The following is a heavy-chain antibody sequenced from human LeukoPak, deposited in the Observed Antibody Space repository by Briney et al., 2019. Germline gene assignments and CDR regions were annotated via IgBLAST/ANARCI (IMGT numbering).Heavy chain of an antibody. CDR2: ISAYNGNT. Sequence: ASVKVSCAASGYTFTSSGISCGRQAPGQGLEWMGWISAYNGNTNNAQKLQGRVTMTTDTSTSTAYMELRSLRSDDTAVYYCARVSVWLAFDYWGQGTLVTVSS. D-gene: IGHD6-19*01. CDR3: ARVSVWLAFDY. CDR1: GYTFTSSG. V-gene: IGHV1-18*04. J-gene: IGHJ4*02.